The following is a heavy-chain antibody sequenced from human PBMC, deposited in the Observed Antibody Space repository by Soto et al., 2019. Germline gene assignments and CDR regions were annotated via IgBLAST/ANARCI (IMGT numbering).Heavy chain of an antibody. J-gene: IGHJ4*02. CDR3: ARGEYSSSSVLDY. CDR2: ISSSGYFM. CDR1: GFNFSDYS. D-gene: IGHD6-6*01. Sequence: EVQLVESGGGLVKPGGSLRLSCAASGFNFSDYSMNWVRQAPGKGLEWVSSISSSGYFMHYADSVRGRFIISKDSTKNSLYLQMNNLRDEDTAVYYCARGEYSSSSVLDYWGQGTLVTVSS. V-gene: IGHV3-21*01.